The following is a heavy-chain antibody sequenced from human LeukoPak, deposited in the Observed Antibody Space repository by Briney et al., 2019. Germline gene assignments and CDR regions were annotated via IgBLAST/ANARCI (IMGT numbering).Heavy chain of an antibody. J-gene: IGHJ4*02. CDR3: ANMVVAAGSVSDY. CDR1: GFAFRTYG. CDR2: IRYDGSDK. Sequence: GGSLXLSCAASGFAFRTYGMHWVRQAPGKGLEWVAFIRYDGSDKYYADSVKGRFTISRDNYKNTLYLQMNSLRPDDTAVYYCANMVVAAGSVSDYWGQGTLVTVSS. V-gene: IGHV3-30*02. D-gene: IGHD2-15*01.